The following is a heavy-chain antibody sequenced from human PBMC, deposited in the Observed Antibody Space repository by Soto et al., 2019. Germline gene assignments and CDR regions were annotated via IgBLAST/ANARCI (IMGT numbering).Heavy chain of an antibody. J-gene: IGHJ6*02. CDR2: ISGSGGST. CDR1: GFTFSSYA. D-gene: IGHD3-22*01. Sequence: GGSLRLSCAASGFTFSSYAMSWVRQAPGKGLEWVSAISGSGGSTYYADSVKGRFTISRDNSKNTLYLQMNSLRAEDTAVYYCAKDLLYDSSGYHSERYYYYGMDVWGQGTTVTVSS. V-gene: IGHV3-23*01. CDR3: AKDLLYDSSGYHSERYYYYGMDV.